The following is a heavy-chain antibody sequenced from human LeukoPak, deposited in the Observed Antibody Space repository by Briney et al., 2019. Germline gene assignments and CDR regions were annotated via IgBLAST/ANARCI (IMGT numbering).Heavy chain of an antibody. CDR2: IIPIFGAA. V-gene: IGHV1-69*13. CDR3: ARVGCSSTSCYELGFNWFDP. D-gene: IGHD2-2*01. CDR1: GGTFSSYA. Sequence: SVKVSCKASGGTFSSYAISWVRQAPGQGLEWMGGIIPIFGAANYAQKFQGRVTITADESTSTAYMELSSLRSEDTAVYYCARVGCSSTSCYELGFNWFDPWGQGTLVTVSS. J-gene: IGHJ5*02.